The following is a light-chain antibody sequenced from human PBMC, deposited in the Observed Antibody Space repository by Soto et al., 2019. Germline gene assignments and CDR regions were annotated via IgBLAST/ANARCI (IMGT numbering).Light chain of an antibody. CDR1: QDISNY. Sequence: DIQMTQSPSSVSASVGDRVTITCRASQDISNYLAWYQQKPGKVPKLLIYDASTLVSGVPSRFSGSGSRTDFTLTISSLQPEDVATYFCQKYNSAPWTFGQGTKVEIK. V-gene: IGKV1-27*01. CDR3: QKYNSAPWT. CDR2: DAS. J-gene: IGKJ1*01.